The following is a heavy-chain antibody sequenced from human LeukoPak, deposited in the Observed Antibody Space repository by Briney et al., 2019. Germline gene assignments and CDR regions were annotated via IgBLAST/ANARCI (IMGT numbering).Heavy chain of an antibody. CDR3: AGGIAVAGYATY. Sequence: ASVKVSCKASGFTFTSSAMQWVRQARGQRLEWIGWIVVGSGNTNYAQEFQERVTITRDMSTSTAYMELSSLRSEDTAVYYCAGGIAVAGYATYWGQGTLVTVSS. CDR1: GFTFTSSA. J-gene: IGHJ4*02. CDR2: IVVGSGNT. V-gene: IGHV1-58*02. D-gene: IGHD6-19*01.